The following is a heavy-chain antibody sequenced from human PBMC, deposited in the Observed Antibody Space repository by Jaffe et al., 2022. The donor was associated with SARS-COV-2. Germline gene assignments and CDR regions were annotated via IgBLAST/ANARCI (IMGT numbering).Heavy chain of an antibody. Sequence: EVQLLESGGGFIQPGGSLRLSCAASGFTLSSYAMTWVRQAPGKGLEWVSAISGSDDTTYHADSVKGRFTISRDNSKNTLYLQMDSQRVEDTAVYYCARSLSWAATDGFEVWGQGTMVTVSS. D-gene: IGHD6-13*01. J-gene: IGHJ3*01. CDR1: GFTLSSYA. CDR2: ISGSDDTT. V-gene: IGHV3-23*01. CDR3: ARSLSWAATDGFEV.